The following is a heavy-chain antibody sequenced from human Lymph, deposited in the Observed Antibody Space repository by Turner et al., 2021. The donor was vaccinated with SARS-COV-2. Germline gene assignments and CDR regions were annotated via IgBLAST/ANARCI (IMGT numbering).Heavy chain of an antibody. Sequence: QVQLVASGGGVVQTGRSLRLSCAASGFTFSSFAMHRVRQAAGKGIEWVAFISYDGGNKYYADSVKGRFTISRDKSKNTLYLHMNSLRAEDTAVYYWARGLSGNYYFFDYWGQGTLVTVSS. D-gene: IGHD1-26*01. J-gene: IGHJ4*02. CDR1: GFTFSSFA. V-gene: IGHV3-30-3*01. CDR3: ARGLSGNYYFFDY. CDR2: ISYDGGNK.